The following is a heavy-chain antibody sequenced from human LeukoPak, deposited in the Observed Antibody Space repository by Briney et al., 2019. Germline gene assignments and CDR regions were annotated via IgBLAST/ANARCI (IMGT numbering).Heavy chain of an antibody. J-gene: IGHJ4*02. CDR2: ISTSRNYI. CDR1: GFTFSSYH. D-gene: IGHD5-18*01. Sequence: PGGSLRLSCVVSGFTFSSYHMNWVRQAPGKGLEWVSSISTSRNYIYYADSVTGRFTISRDNAKNSLYLQMNSRRAEDTAVYYCARRAMTERGVSYGLDYWGQGTLVTVSS. CDR3: ARRAMTERGVSYGLDY. V-gene: IGHV3-21*01.